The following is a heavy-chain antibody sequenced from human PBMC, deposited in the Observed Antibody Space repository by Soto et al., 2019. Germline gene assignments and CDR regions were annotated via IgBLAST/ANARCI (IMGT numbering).Heavy chain of an antibody. CDR1: GYTFTGYY. D-gene: IGHD3-10*01. CDR2: INPNSGGT. J-gene: IGHJ4*02. V-gene: IGHV1-2*04. CDR3: ARANPDGIIFDY. Sequence: ASVKVSCKASGYTFTGYYMHWVRQAPGQGLEWMGWINPNSGGTNYAQKFQGSVTMTRDTSISTAYMELSSVTAADTAVYYCARANPDGIIFDYWGQGTLVTVSS.